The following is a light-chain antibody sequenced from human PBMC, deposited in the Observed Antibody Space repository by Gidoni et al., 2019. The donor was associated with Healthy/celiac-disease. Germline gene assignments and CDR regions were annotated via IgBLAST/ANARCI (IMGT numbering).Light chain of an antibody. CDR2: GNS. V-gene: IGLV1-40*01. CDR1: SSNIGAGYD. Sequence: QSVLTQPPSVSGAPGQRVTNSCTGSSSNIGAGYDVHWYQQLPGKAPKLLIYGNSNRPSGVPDRFSGSKSGTSASLAIPGLQAEDEADYYCQSYDSSLSGYVFGTGTKVTVL. J-gene: IGLJ1*01. CDR3: QSYDSSLSGYV.